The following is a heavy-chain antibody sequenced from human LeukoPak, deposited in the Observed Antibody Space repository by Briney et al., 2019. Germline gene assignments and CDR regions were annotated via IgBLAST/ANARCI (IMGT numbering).Heavy chain of an antibody. CDR1: GFTLSRHW. Sequence: GGSLRLSCAASGFTLSRHWMSWVRQAPGKGLEWVASIRQDGNDINYVESVKGRFIISRDNAGNSVSLQMSSLRAEDTAMYYCARLPGDSTIYDLWGQGTLVTVSS. CDR2: IRQDGNDI. CDR3: ARLPGDSTIYDL. V-gene: IGHV3-7*01. D-gene: IGHD5/OR15-5a*01. J-gene: IGHJ5*02.